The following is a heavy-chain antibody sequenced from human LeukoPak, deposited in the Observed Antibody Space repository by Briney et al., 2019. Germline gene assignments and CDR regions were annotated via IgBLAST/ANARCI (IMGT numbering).Heavy chain of an antibody. CDR2: MNGDGSST. V-gene: IGHV3-74*01. J-gene: IGHJ4*02. D-gene: IGHD4-17*01. CDR1: GFTFSTHW. CDR3: ARAVTTALDY. Sequence: GGSLRLSCAASGFTFSTHWMHWVRQAPGKGLVWVSRMNGDGSSTKYADSVKGRFTISRDNTKNSLYLRMNSLRAEDTAVYFCARAVTTALDYWGQGALVAVSS.